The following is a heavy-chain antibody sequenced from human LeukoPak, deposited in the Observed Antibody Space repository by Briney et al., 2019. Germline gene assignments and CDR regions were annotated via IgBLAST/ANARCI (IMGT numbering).Heavy chain of an antibody. J-gene: IGHJ5*02. Sequence: GGSLRLSCAASGFTFSSYWMSWVRQAPGKGLEWVANIKQDGSEKYYVDSVKGRFTISRDNAKNSLYLQMNSLRAEDTAVYYCARVRTGITMVRGVITNWFDPWGQGTLVTVSS. D-gene: IGHD3-10*01. CDR3: ARVRTGITMVRGVITNWFDP. CDR1: GFTFSSYW. V-gene: IGHV3-7*01. CDR2: IKQDGSEK.